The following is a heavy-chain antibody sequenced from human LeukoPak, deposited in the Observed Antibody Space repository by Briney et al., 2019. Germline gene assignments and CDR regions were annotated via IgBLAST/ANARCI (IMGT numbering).Heavy chain of an antibody. D-gene: IGHD3-16*02. CDR1: GYTFTSYY. Sequence: ASVKVSCKASGYTFTSYYMHWARQAPGQGLEWMGWIHPSTGNPTYAQGFTGRFVFSLDTSVSTTYLQISSLKAEDTAVYYCARAFQSLGGLSLPDYWGQGTLVTVSS. V-gene: IGHV7-4-1*02. J-gene: IGHJ4*02. CDR2: IHPSTGNP. CDR3: ARAFQSLGGLSLPDY.